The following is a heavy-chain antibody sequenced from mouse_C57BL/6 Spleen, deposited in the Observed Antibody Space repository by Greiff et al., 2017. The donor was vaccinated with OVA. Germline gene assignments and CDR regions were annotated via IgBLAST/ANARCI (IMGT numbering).Heavy chain of an antibody. D-gene: IGHD1-1*01. CDR1: GFSFNTYA. Sequence: EVKVVESGGGLVQPKGSLKLSCAASGFSFNTYAMNWVRQAPGKGLEWVARIRSKSNNYATYYADSVKDRFTISRDDSESMLYLQMNNLKTEDTAMYYCVRRGYGSLYAMDYWGQGTSVTVSS. CDR3: VRRGYGSLYAMDY. CDR2: IRSKSNNYAT. V-gene: IGHV10-1*01. J-gene: IGHJ4*01.